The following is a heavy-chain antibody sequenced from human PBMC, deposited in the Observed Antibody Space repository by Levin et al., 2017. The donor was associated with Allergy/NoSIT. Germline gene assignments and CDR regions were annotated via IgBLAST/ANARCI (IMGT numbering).Heavy chain of an antibody. V-gene: IGHV5-51*01. D-gene: IGHD2-2*01. J-gene: IGHJ4*02. Sequence: GESLKISCKGSGYSFTSYWIGWVRQMPGKGLEWMGIIYPGDSDTRYSPSFQGQVTISADKSISTAYLQWSSLKASDTAIYYCARGYIGYCSSSSCQTGALFDYWGQGTLVTVSS. CDR2: IYPGDSDT. CDR3: ARGYIGYCSSSSCQTGALFDY. CDR1: GYSFTSYW.